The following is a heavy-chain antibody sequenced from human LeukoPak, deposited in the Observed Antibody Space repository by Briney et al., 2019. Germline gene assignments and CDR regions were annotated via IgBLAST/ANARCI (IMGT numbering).Heavy chain of an antibody. D-gene: IGHD3-16*01. CDR1: GFTVSSNY. V-gene: IGHV3-66*01. CDR2: IYSGGST. Sequence: PGGSLRLSCAASGFTVSSNYMSWVRQAPGKGLEWVSVIYSGGSTYYADSVKGRFTISRDNSRNTLYLQMNSLRAEDTAVYYCARDTNRGGLDYWGQGTLVTVSS. CDR3: ARDTNRGGLDY. J-gene: IGHJ4*02.